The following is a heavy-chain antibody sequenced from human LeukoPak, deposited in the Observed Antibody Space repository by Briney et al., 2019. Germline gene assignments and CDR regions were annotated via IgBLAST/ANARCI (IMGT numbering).Heavy chain of an antibody. CDR3: ARGSIAARLKFYYYYYMDV. Sequence: ASVKVSCKASGGTFSSYAISWVRQAPGQGLEWMGGIIPIFGTANYAQKFQGRVTITADKSTSTAYMELSSLRSEDTAVYYCARGSIAARLKFYYYYYMDVWGKGTTVTVSS. CDR1: GGTFSSYA. V-gene: IGHV1-69*06. CDR2: IIPIFGTA. D-gene: IGHD6-6*01. J-gene: IGHJ6*03.